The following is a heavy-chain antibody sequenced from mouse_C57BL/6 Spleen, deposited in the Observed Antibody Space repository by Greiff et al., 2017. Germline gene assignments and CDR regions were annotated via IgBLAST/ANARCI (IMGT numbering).Heavy chain of an antibody. D-gene: IGHD6-1*01. CDR1: GYTFTSYW. CDR3: ARGSSLYYFDY. V-gene: IGHV1-53*01. J-gene: IGHJ2*01. Sequence: QVHVKQPGTELVKPGASVKLSCKASGYTFTSYWMHWVKQRPGQGLEWIGNINPSNGGTNYNEKFKSKATLTVDKSSSTAYMQLSSLTSEDSAVYYCARGSSLYYFDYWGQGTTLTVSS. CDR2: INPSNGGT.